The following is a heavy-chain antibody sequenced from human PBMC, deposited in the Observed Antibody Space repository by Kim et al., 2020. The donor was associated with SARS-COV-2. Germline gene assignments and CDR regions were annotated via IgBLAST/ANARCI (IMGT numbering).Heavy chain of an antibody. Sequence: GGSLRLSCAASGFTFDDYAMHWVRQAPGKGLEWVSLISGDGGSTYYADSVKGRFTISRDNSKNSLYLQMNSLRTEDTALYYCAKDSPGLGMATIRLYYWGQGTLVTVSS. CDR2: ISGDGGST. J-gene: IGHJ4*02. CDR1: GFTFDDYA. CDR3: AKDSPGLGMATIRLYY. D-gene: IGHD5-12*01. V-gene: IGHV3-43*02.